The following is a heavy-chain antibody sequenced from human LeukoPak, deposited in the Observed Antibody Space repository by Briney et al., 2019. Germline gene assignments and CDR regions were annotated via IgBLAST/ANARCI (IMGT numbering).Heavy chain of an antibody. V-gene: IGHV4-34*01. Sequence: PSETLSLTCAVYGGSFSGYYWSWIRQPPGKGLEWIGEINHSGSTNYNPSLKSRVTISVDTSKNQFSLKLSSVTAADTAVYYCARRRTVTTRAFDIWGQGTMVTVSS. D-gene: IGHD4-17*01. CDR3: ARRRTVTTRAFDI. CDR2: INHSGST. CDR1: GGSFSGYY. J-gene: IGHJ3*02.